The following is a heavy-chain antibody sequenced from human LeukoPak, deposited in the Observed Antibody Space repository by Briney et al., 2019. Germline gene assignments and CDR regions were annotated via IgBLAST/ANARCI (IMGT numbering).Heavy chain of an antibody. D-gene: IGHD1-1*01. CDR2: IYPGDSDT. J-gene: IGHJ4*02. V-gene: IGHV5-51*01. CDR1: GSSFTSYW. CDR3: ATLLERRGSFDY. Sequence: GESLKISCKGSGSSFTSYWIGWVRQMPGKGLEWMGTIYPGDSDTRYSPSFQGQVTISADKSISTAYLQWSSLKAPDTAMYYCATLLERRGSFDYWGQGTLVTVSS.